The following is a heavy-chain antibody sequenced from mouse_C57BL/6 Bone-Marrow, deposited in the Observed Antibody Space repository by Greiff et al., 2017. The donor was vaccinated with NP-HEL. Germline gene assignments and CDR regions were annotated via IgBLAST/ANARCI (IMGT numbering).Heavy chain of an antibody. CDR2: IRNKANNHAT. D-gene: IGHD1-1*01. V-gene: IGHV6-6*01. CDR3: TRGITTVVGGDAMDY. CDR1: GFTFSDAW. J-gene: IGHJ4*01. Sequence: EVKLVESGGGLVQPGGSMKLSCAASGFTFSDAWMDWVRQSPEKGLEWVAEIRNKANNHATYYAESVKGRFTISRDDSKSSVYLQMNSLRAEDTGIYYCTRGITTVVGGDAMDYWGQGTSVTVSS.